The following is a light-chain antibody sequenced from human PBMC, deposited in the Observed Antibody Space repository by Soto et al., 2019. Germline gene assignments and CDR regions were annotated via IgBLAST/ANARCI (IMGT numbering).Light chain of an antibody. CDR2: YMS. V-gene: IGKV3-11*01. CDR3: HQYGTAPLT. Sequence: EIVLTQSPATLSSSPGETATLSCRARQYVGSRLAWYQHKPGQAPRLLIYYMSKRATGIPARFSGSGSGTDFTLTISRLEPEDFSVYYCHQYGTAPLTFGPGTKVDIK. CDR1: QYVGSR. J-gene: IGKJ3*01.